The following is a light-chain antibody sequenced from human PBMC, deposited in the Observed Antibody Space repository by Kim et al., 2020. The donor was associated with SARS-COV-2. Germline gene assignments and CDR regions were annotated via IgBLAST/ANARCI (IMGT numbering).Light chain of an antibody. CDR2: DAS. Sequence: ASGVDRVTSTCQASQDISNDLKWYQQKPGKAPKILMYDASNLETGVRLRFSGSGSGTDFTFTISSLQPEDTATYYCQQYDNFPLTFGGGTKVDIK. CDR1: QDISND. CDR3: QQYDNFPLT. V-gene: IGKV1-33*01. J-gene: IGKJ4*01.